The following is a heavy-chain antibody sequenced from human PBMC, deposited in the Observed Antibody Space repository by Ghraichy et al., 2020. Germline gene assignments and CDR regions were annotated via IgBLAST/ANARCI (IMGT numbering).Heavy chain of an antibody. CDR1: GFTFSSYG. CDR2: IRYDGSNK. Sequence: GGSLRLSCAASGFTFSSYGMHWVRQAPGKGLEWVAFIRYDGSNKYYADSVKGRFTISRDNSKNTLYLQMNSLRAEDTAVYYCAKDWSMTTVTTLSGYYYYGMDVWGQGTTVTVSS. D-gene: IGHD4-17*01. J-gene: IGHJ6*02. V-gene: IGHV3-30*02. CDR3: AKDWSMTTVTTLSGYYYYGMDV.